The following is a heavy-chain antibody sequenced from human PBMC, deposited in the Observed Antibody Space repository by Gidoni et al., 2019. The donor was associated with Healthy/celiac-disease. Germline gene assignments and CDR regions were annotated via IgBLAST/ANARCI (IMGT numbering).Heavy chain of an antibody. Sequence: EVQMVESGGGMVQPGRSLRLYWPASGFTFDAYDMHWGRQAPGKGLEWVSGISWNSGSIGYADSVKGRFTISRDNAKNSLYLQMNSLRAEDTALYYCAKDSRARAIGMDVWGQGTTVTVSS. CDR3: AKDSRARAIGMDV. CDR2: ISWNSGSI. CDR1: GFTFDAYD. J-gene: IGHJ6*02. V-gene: IGHV3-9*01.